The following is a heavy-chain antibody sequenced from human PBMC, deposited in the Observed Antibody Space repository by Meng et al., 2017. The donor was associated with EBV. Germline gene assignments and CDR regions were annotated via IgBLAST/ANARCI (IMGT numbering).Heavy chain of an antibody. V-gene: IGHV3-21*01. D-gene: IGHD2-8*01. CDR3: ARDRTSNRFDY. Sequence: EVQLEESVGGLVKPGESLRLSCAASGFTLRSYSMNWVRLAPGKGLEWVSSISSNSIDIYYADLVKGRFTISRDNAKNSLFLQMNSLRAEDTAVYYCARDRTSNRFDYWGQGTLVTVPS. CDR1: GFTLRSYS. CDR2: ISSNSIDI. J-gene: IGHJ4*02.